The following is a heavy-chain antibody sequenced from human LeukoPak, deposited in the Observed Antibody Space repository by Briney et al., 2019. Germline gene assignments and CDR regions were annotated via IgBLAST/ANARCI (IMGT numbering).Heavy chain of an antibody. CDR1: GYSFTSYW. CDR2: IYPGDSDT. Sequence: GESLKISCKGSGYSFTSYWIGWLRQMPGKGLEWMGIIYPGDSDTRYSPSFQGQVTISADKSISTASLQWSSLQASDTAMYYCARRDYFDSSGSATTFDLWGQGTMVTVSS. J-gene: IGHJ3*01. CDR3: ARRDYFDSSGSATTFDL. D-gene: IGHD3-22*01. V-gene: IGHV5-51*01.